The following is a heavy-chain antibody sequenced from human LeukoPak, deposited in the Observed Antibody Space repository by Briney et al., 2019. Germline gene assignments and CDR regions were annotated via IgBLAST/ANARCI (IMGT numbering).Heavy chain of an antibody. J-gene: IGHJ4*02. CDR2: ISWNSGSI. CDR1: GFTFDDYA. Sequence: GGSLRLSCAASGFTFDDYAMHWVRQAPGKGLEWVSGISWNSGSIGYADSVKGRFTISRDNAKNSLYLQMNSLRAEDTASYYCAKDRGYSSSWYDYWGQGTLVTVSS. D-gene: IGHD6-13*01. V-gene: IGHV3-9*01. CDR3: AKDRGYSSSWYDY.